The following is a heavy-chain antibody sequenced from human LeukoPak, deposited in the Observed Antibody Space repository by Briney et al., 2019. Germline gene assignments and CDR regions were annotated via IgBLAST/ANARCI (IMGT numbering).Heavy chain of an antibody. CDR1: GFTVSSNY. V-gene: IGHV3-66*01. CDR2: IYSGGST. Sequence: GGSLRLSCAASGFTVSSNYMTWVRQAPGKGLQWVSVIYSGGSTYYADSVKGRFTISRDNSKNTLYLQMNSLGAEDMAVYYCARDDSGPYGDYERYYYYGMDVWGQGTTVTVSS. J-gene: IGHJ6*02. CDR3: ARDDSGPYGDYERYYYYGMDV. D-gene: IGHD4-17*01.